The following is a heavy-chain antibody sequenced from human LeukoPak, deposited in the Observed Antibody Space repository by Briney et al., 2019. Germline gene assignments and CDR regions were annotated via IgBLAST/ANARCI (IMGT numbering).Heavy chain of an antibody. CDR1: GFTFSSYS. Sequence: GGSLRLSCAASGFTFSSYSMNWVRQAPGKGLEWVSSISGSSSYIYYADSVKGRFTISRDNAKNSLYLQMNSLRAEDTAVYYCARDPNYDFWSGYGDDYWGQGTLVTVSS. CDR2: ISGSSSYI. D-gene: IGHD3-3*01. CDR3: ARDPNYDFWSGYGDDY. J-gene: IGHJ4*02. V-gene: IGHV3-21*01.